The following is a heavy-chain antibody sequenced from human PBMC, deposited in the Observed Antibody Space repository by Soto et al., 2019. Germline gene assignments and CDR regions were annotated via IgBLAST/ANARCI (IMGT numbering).Heavy chain of an antibody. V-gene: IGHV3-33*01. J-gene: IGHJ4*02. Sequence: QVQLVESGGGVVQPGRSLRLSCAASGFTFSSYGMHWVRQAPGKGLEWVAVIWYDGSNKYYADSVKGRFTISRDNSKNTLYLQRNSLRAEDTAVYYWAIDLRISNVAARNTIDYGGQGTLVTVSS. CDR1: GFTFSSYG. CDR3: AIDLRISNVAARNTIDY. D-gene: IGHD6-6*01. CDR2: IWYDGSNK.